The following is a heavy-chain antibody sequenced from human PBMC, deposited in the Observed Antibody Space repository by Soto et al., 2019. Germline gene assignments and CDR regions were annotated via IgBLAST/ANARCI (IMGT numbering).Heavy chain of an antibody. D-gene: IGHD3-3*01. CDR1: GFSFGSYA. Sequence: GGSLRLSCAASGFSFGSYALSWVRQAPGKGLEWVSTISGSDGKTFYVDSVKGRFSISRDTSQSTLYLQMNSLRADDTAMYYCARWSYLDYWGQGTRVTVSS. CDR3: ARWSYLDY. J-gene: IGHJ4*02. CDR2: ISGSDGKT. V-gene: IGHV3-23*01.